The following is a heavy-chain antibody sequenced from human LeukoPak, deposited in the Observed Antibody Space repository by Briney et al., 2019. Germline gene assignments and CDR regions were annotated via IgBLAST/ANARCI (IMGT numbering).Heavy chain of an antibody. CDR3: AKGGVSPARADY. CDR2: INPNSGGA. D-gene: IGHD2-8*02. Sequence: ASVKVSCKASGYSFTVYHIHWVRQAPGQGLEWVGWINPNSGGAKYAQMFQDRVTMTRDTSITTAYMELSRLTSDDTAVYYCAKGGVSPARADYWGQGTLVTVSS. CDR1: GYSFTVYH. V-gene: IGHV1-2*02. J-gene: IGHJ4*02.